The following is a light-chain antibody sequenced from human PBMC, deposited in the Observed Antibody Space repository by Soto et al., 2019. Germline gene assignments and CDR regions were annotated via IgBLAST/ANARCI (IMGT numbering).Light chain of an antibody. CDR2: GAS. V-gene: IGKV3-15*01. CDR1: QSVSSN. Sequence: DIVMTQSPATLSVSPGESATLSCRALQSVSSNLAWYQQKPGQAPRLLFYGASTRATGIPARYSGSGPGTEFTLTISSLQAEDFAVYFCQPYHNWPQCTFGQGTNVEIK. J-gene: IGKJ1*01. CDR3: QPYHNWPQCT.